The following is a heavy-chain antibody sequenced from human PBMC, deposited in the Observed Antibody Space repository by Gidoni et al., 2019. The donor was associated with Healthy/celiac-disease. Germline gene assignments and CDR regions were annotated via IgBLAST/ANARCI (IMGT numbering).Heavy chain of an antibody. V-gene: IGHV3-15*01. CDR2: IKSKTDGGRT. CDR1: GFTFSNAW. D-gene: IGHD3-16*01. CDR3: TTARFTFEFAY. Sequence: EVQLVESGGGLVKPGGSLRLSHAAPGFTFSNAWMSWVRQAPGKGLEWVGRIKSKTDGGRTDYAAPVKGRFTISRDDSKNTLYLQMNSLKTEDTAVYYCTTARFTFEFAYWGQGTLVTVSS. J-gene: IGHJ4*02.